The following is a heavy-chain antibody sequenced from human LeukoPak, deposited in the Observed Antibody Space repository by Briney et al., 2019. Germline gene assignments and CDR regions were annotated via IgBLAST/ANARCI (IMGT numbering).Heavy chain of an antibody. V-gene: IGHV1-18*01. Sequence: GASVKVSCKASGYTFTSYGISWVRQAPGQGLEWMGWISAYNGNTNYAQKLQGRVTMTTDTSTSTAYMELRSLRSDDTAVYYCAREHLGRFLESSYAFDPWGQGTLVTVSS. CDR2: ISAYNGNT. CDR3: AREHLGRFLESSYAFDP. CDR1: GYTFTSYG. D-gene: IGHD3-3*01. J-gene: IGHJ5*02.